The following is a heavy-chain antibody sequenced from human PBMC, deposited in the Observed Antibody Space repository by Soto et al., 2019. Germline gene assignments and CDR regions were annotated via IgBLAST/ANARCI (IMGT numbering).Heavy chain of an antibody. CDR2: MYYSGSS. J-gene: IGHJ3*02. V-gene: IGHV4-59*08. CDR3: ARHGGITMIVGGGLLSAFDI. D-gene: IGHD3-22*01. Sequence: QVQLQESGPGLVKPSETLSLTCTVSGGSISSYYWSWIRQPPGKGLEWIGYMYYSGSSNYNPSLKGRVTISVDTSKNQFSLKLSSLTAADTAVYYCARHGGITMIVGGGLLSAFDIWGQGTMVTVSS. CDR1: GGSISSYY.